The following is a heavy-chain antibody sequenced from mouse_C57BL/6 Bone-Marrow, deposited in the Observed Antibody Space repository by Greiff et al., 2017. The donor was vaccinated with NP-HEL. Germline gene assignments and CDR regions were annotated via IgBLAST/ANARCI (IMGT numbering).Heavy chain of an antibody. J-gene: IGHJ4*01. CDR3: ARQGSYYGPSYAMDY. D-gene: IGHD1-1*01. CDR1: GYTFTSYW. V-gene: IGHV1-53*01. CDR2: INPSNGGT. Sequence: QVQLQQSGTELVKPGASVKLSCKASGYTFTSYWMHWVKQRPGQGLEWIGNINPSNGGTNYNQKFKSKATLTVEKSSSTAYMQVSRLTSEDSAVYYCARQGSYYGPSYAMDYWGQGTSVTVSS.